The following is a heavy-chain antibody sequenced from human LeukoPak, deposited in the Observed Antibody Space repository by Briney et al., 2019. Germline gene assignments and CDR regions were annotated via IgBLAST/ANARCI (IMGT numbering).Heavy chain of an antibody. V-gene: IGHV5-51*01. CDR2: IYPDDSDT. CDR1: GYSFTDFW. J-gene: IGHJ6*02. CDR3: ARHSKGRLGELSLYGMDV. Sequence: GESLKISCKGSGYSFTDFWIAWVRQMPGKGLEWMGIIYPDDSDTRYSPSFQGRVTISADKSISTAYQQWSSLKASDTAMYYCARHSKGRLGELSLYGMDVWGQGTTVTVSS. D-gene: IGHD3-16*02.